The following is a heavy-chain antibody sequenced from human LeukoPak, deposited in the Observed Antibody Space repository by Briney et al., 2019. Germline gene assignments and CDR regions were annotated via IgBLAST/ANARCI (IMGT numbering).Heavy chain of an antibody. D-gene: IGHD6-13*01. V-gene: IGHV4-59*01. CDR1: GGSINSYY. CDR3: ARRAAAVGTYYMDV. J-gene: IGHJ6*03. Sequence: PSETLSLTCTVSGGSINSYYWNWIRQPPGKGLEWIGYIYYSGGTNYNPSLKSRVTMAVDTSKNQFSLKLSSVTAADTAVYYCARRAAAVGTYYMDVWGKGTTVTASS. CDR2: IYYSGGT.